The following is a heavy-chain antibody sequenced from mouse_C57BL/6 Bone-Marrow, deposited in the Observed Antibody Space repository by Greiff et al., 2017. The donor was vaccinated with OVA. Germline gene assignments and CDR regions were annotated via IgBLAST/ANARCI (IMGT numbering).Heavy chain of an antibody. D-gene: IGHD2-3*01. V-gene: IGHV5-6*01. CDR1: GFTFSSYG. J-gene: IGHJ4*01. CDR3: ARHGGVTTLYYYAMDY. Sequence: EVHLVESGGDLVKPGGSLKLSCAASGFTFSSYGMSWVRQTPDKRLEWVATISSGGSYTYYPDSVKGRFTISRDNAKNTLYLQMSSLKSEDTARYYCARHGGVTTLYYYAMDYWGQGTSVTVSS. CDR2: ISSGGSYT.